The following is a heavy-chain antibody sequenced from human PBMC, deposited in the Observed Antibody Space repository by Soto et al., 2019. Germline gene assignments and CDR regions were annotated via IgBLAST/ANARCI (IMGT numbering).Heavy chain of an antibody. CDR3: ARHQGPAAGNYGMDV. Sequence: EVQLVESGGGLVKPGGSLRLSCAASGFTFSSYSMNWVRQAPGKGLEWVASISSSSSYIYYADSVKGRFTISRDKAKISLFLQMSCLRAEDTALYYCARHQGPAAGNYGMDVWGRGTTVTVSS. V-gene: IGHV3-21*02. CDR2: ISSSSSYI. J-gene: IGHJ6*02. CDR1: GFTFSSYS. D-gene: IGHD6-13*01.